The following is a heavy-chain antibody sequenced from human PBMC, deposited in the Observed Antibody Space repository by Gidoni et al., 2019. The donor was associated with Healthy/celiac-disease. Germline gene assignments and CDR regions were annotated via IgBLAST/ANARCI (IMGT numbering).Heavy chain of an antibody. V-gene: IGHV4-39*01. CDR1: GGSISTSSYY. Sequence: QLQLQESGPGLVKPSETLSLTCTVSGGSISTSSYYWGWIRQPPGKGLEWIGSIYYSGSTYYNPSLKSRVTISVDTSKNQFSLKLSSVTAADTAVYYCARLASGLSGWTPFDYWGQGTLVTVSS. J-gene: IGHJ4*02. D-gene: IGHD6-19*01. CDR3: ARLASGLSGWTPFDY. CDR2: IYYSGST.